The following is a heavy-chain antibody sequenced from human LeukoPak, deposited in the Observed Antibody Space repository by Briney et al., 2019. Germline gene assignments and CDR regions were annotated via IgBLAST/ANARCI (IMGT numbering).Heavy chain of an antibody. D-gene: IGHD3-22*01. CDR1: GGSISSSSYY. CDR2: IYYSGST. CDR3: ASSPGNYYDNSGYFPY. Sequence: SETLSLTCTVSGGSISSSSYYRGWIRQPPGKGLEWIGSIYYSGSTYYSPSLKSRVTISVDTSKNHVSLNLSSVTAADTAVYYCASSPGNYYDNSGYFPYWGQGTLVTVSS. V-gene: IGHV4-39*02. J-gene: IGHJ4*02.